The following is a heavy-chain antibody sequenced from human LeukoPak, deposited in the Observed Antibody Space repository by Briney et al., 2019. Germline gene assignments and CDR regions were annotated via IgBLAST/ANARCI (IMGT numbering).Heavy chain of an antibody. CDR2: ISGYNGNT. Sequence: ASVKVSCKASGYTFTSYGISWVRQAPGQGLEWMGWISGYNGNTYYAQKLQGRVTMTTDTSTNTAYMELRSLISDDTAVYYCARDPLRFGELLGYFDYWGQGTLVTVSS. J-gene: IGHJ4*02. CDR1: GYTFTSYG. CDR3: ARDPLRFGELLGYFDY. V-gene: IGHV1-18*01. D-gene: IGHD3-10*01.